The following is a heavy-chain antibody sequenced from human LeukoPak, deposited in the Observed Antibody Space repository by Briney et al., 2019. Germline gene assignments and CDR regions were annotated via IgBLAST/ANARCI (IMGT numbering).Heavy chain of an antibody. V-gene: IGHV3-21*01. J-gene: IGHJ3*02. Sequence: GGSLRLSCAASGFTLSSYSMNWVRQAPGKGLEWVSSISSSSSYIYYADSVKGRFTISRDNAKNSLYLQMNSLRAEDTAVYYCARDHYGSGSAFDIWGQGTMVTVSS. D-gene: IGHD3-10*01. CDR3: ARDHYGSGSAFDI. CDR1: GFTLSSYS. CDR2: ISSSSSYI.